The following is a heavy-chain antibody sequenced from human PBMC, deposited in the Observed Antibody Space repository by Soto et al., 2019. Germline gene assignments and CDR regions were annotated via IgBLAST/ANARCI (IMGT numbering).Heavy chain of an antibody. V-gene: IGHV1-69*13. CDR3: ARDREDDAGTKYNWFDS. CDR1: GGTFGNYG. CDR2: TIPIFDTP. J-gene: IGHJ5*01. D-gene: IGHD3-10*01. Sequence: GASVKVSCKASGGTFGNYGISWLRQAPGQGLEWMGGTIPIFDTPHYAQKFRDRVTITADATSTAYMELTSLTSEDTATYYCARDREDDAGTKYNWFDSWGQGTLVTVSS.